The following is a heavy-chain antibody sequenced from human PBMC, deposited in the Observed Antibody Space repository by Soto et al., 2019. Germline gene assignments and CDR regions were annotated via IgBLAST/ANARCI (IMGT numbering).Heavy chain of an antibody. V-gene: IGHV1-69*13. CDR1: GGTFSSYA. Sequence: SVKVSCKASGGTFSSYAISWVRQAPGQGLEWMGGIIPIFGTANYAQKFQDRVTITADESTSTAYMELSSLRSEDTAVYYCASPYCSSTSCYSGSQFDYWGQGTLVTVSS. D-gene: IGHD2-2*02. CDR2: IIPIFGTA. CDR3: ASPYCSSTSCYSGSQFDY. J-gene: IGHJ4*02.